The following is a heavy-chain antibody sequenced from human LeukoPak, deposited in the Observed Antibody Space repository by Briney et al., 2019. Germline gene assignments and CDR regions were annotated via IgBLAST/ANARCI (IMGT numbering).Heavy chain of an antibody. V-gene: IGHV3-30-3*01. D-gene: IGHD4-17*01. CDR1: GFTFSSYA. J-gene: IGHJ4*02. Sequence: GRSLRLSCAASGFTFSSYAMHWVRQAPGKGLEWVAVISYDGSNKYYADSVKGRFTISRDNSKNTLYLQVNSLRAEDTAVYYCASANGDYLDYWGQGTLVTVSS. CDR2: ISYDGSNK. CDR3: ASANGDYLDY.